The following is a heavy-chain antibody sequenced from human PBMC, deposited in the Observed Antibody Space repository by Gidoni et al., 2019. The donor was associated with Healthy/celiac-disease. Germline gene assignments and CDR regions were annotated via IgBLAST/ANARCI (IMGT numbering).Heavy chain of an antibody. D-gene: IGHD3-9*01. CDR3: VALVEAGYSIGAFDI. V-gene: IGHV4-34*01. J-gene: IGHJ3*02. CDR2: INHSGST. CDR1: GGSFSGYY. Sequence: QVQLQQWGAGLLKPSETLSLTCAVYGGSFSGYYWSWIRQPPGKGLEWIGEINHSGSTNYNPSLKSRVTISVDTSKNQFSLKLSSVTAADTAVYYCVALVEAGYSIGAFDIWGQGTMVTVSS.